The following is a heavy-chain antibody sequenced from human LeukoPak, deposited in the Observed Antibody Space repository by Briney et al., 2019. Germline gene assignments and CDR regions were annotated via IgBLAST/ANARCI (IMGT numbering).Heavy chain of an antibody. J-gene: IGHJ6*02. V-gene: IGHV1-18*01. Sequence: ASVKVSCKASGYTFTSYGISWVRRAPGQGLEWMGWISAYNGNTNYAQKLQGRVTMTTDTSTSTAYMELRSLRSDDTAVYYCARDLVVPAAIHIRTGHYYYGMDVWGQGTTVTVSS. CDR2: ISAYNGNT. CDR1: GYTFTSYG. CDR3: ARDLVVPAAIHIRTGHYYYGMDV. D-gene: IGHD2-2*02.